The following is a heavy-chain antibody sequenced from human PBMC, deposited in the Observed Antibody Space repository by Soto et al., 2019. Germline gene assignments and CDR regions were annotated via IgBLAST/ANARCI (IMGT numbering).Heavy chain of an antibody. J-gene: IGHJ5*02. CDR1: GGSISSYY. CDR2: IYYSGST. CDR3: ARRYCSGGSCYFASWFDP. D-gene: IGHD2-15*01. V-gene: IGHV4-59*08. Sequence: SETLSLTCTVSGGSISSYYWSWIRQPPGKGLEWIGYIYYSGSTNYNPSLKSRVTISVDTSKNQSSLKLSSVTAADTAVYYCARRYCSGGSCYFASWFDPWGQGTLVTVSS.